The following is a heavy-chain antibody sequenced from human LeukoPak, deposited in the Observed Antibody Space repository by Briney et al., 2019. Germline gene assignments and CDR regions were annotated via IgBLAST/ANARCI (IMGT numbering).Heavy chain of an antibody. CDR2: ISSSSSTI. CDR1: GFTFSSYS. J-gene: IGHJ6*02. Sequence: PGGSLRLSCAASGFTFSSYSMNWVRQAPGKGLEWVSYISSSSSTIYYADSAKGRFTISRDNAKNSLYLQMNSLRAEDTAVYYCAREMDYYGMDVRGQGTTVTVSS. D-gene: IGHD2-8*01. CDR3: AREMDYYGMDV. V-gene: IGHV3-48*01.